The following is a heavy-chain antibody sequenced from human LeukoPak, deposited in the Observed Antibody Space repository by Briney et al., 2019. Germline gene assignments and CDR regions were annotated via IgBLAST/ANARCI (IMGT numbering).Heavy chain of an antibody. CDR1: GGSISSYY. CDR3: ARLPLVDYYYYGMDV. V-gene: IGHV4-59*01. J-gene: IGHJ6*02. D-gene: IGHD3-10*01. CDR2: IYYSGST. Sequence: SETLSLTCTVSGGSISSYYWSWIRQPPGKGLEWIGYIYYSGSTNYNPSLKSRVTISVDTSKNQFSLKLSSVTAADTAVYYCARLPLVDYYYYGMDVWGQGTTVTVSS.